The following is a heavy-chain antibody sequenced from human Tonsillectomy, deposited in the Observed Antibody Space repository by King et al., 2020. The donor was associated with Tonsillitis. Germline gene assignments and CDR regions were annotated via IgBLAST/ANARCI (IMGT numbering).Heavy chain of an antibody. V-gene: IGHV3-33*05. CDR3: ARGEVKSYYDSESRYVYDAFDI. CDR1: GFTFSNYG. Sequence: QLVQSGGGVVQSGRSLRLSCAASGFTFSNYGMHWVRQAPGKGLEWVAVISYDGSDKYYADSVKGRFTISRDNSKNTLYLQMNSLRAEDTAVYYCARGEVKSYYDSESRYVYDAFDIWGQGTMVSVSS. J-gene: IGHJ3*02. CDR2: ISYDGSDK. D-gene: IGHD3-10*01.